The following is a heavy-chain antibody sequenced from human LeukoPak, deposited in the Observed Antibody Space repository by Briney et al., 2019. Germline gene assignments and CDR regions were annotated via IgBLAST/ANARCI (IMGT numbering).Heavy chain of an antibody. D-gene: IGHD6-13*01. CDR2: TQQDGSAK. CDR3: AREHSSSWYDDYFDY. V-gene: IGHV3-7*01. Sequence: GGSLRLSCAASGFTFSSSWMSWVRQAPGKGLEWVADTQQDGSAKNYVDSVKGRFTISRDNAKNSLYLQMNSLRAEDTAVYYCAREHSSSWYDDYFDYWGQGTLVTVSS. CDR1: GFTFSSSW. J-gene: IGHJ4*02.